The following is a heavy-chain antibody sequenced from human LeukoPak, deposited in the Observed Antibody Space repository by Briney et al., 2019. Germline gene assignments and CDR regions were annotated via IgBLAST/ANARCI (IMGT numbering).Heavy chain of an antibody. CDR1: GFTFRTYW. CDR2: INEDGSIT. Sequence: GGSLRLSCAVSGFTFRTYWMHWVRQVPGEGLVWVSRINEDGSITNYADSVKGRFSISRDNAKNTLYLQMNSLRAEDTAVYYCARAAVTLELLSEHYYFDYWGQGVLVTVSS. V-gene: IGHV3-74*01. D-gene: IGHD2-21*01. CDR3: ARAAVTLELLSEHYYFDY. J-gene: IGHJ4*02.